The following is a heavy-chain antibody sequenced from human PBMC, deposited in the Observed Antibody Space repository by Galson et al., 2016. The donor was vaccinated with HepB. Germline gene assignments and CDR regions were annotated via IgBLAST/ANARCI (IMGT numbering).Heavy chain of an antibody. D-gene: IGHD2-15*01. V-gene: IGHV5-51*01. CDR2: IYPGDSET. Sequence: QSGAEVKNPGESLKISCQASGHTFSNYAVAWVRQMPGQGLEWVGVIYPGDSETRYGPSLEGQVTISADKSSSTASLHWSNLKASDTAIYYCATRTRSGGYWYFDLWGRGTLITVSS. CDR3: ATRTRSGGYWYFDL. CDR1: GHTFSNYA. J-gene: IGHJ2*01.